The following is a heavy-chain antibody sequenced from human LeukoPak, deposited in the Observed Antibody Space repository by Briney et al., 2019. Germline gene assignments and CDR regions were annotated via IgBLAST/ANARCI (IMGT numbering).Heavy chain of an antibody. D-gene: IGHD5-12*01. V-gene: IGHV4-61*01. CDR1: GGSVSSGSYY. CDR3: AGQYSGYGSGAEHFQH. J-gene: IGHJ1*01. Sequence: PSETLSLTCTVSGGSVSSGSYYWSWIRQPPGKGLEWIGYIYYSGSTNYNPSLKSRVTISVDTSKNQFSLKLSSVTAADTAVYYCAGQYSGYGSGAEHFQHWGQGTLVTVSS. CDR2: IYYSGST.